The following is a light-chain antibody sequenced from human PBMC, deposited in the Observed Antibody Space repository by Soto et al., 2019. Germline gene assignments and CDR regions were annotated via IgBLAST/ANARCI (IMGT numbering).Light chain of an antibody. Sequence: QSVLTQPASVSGSPGQPIIVSCTGTNSDVGRCDHVSWLQHSPGKAPKVVIYDVNNRPSGVSNRFSGSKSDNTAALTISGLLAEDEGDYYCCSYAGDGVVFGGGTKVTVL. J-gene: IGLJ2*01. CDR1: NSDVGRCDH. V-gene: IGLV2-23*02. CDR2: DVN. CDR3: CSYAGDGVV.